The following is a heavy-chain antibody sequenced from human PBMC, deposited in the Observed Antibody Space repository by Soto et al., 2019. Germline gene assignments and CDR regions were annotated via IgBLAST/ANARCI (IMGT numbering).Heavy chain of an antibody. CDR1: GGSISSDKW. CDR3: AAIPLTSGVVSGRFDP. Sequence: QVHLQESGPGLVKPSGTLALTCAVPGGSISSDKWWTWVRQRPGKALEWIGEISHRGSTNYSPSFKSRLSLSLDTTKKLFSLRLTSVTAADTDVYYCAAIPLTSGVVSGRFDPWGEGIMVTVSS. J-gene: IGHJ5*02. CDR2: ISHRGST. V-gene: IGHV4-4*02. D-gene: IGHD3-3*01.